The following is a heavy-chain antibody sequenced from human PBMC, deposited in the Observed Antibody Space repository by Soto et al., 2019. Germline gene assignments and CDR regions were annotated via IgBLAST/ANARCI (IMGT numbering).Heavy chain of an antibody. CDR3: AGGSGWESGT. CDR1: EFTFSTYW. D-gene: IGHD6-19*01. J-gene: IGHJ5*02. V-gene: IGHV3-7*05. Sequence: EVQLVESGGGLVQPGGSLRLSCAVSEFTFSTYWMTWVRQAPGKGLEWVANIKEAGGEKHYLESVRGRFTISRDNAKKSLYLEMNSLRADDTAVYYCAGGSGWESGTWGQGTLVTVSS. CDR2: IKEAGGEK.